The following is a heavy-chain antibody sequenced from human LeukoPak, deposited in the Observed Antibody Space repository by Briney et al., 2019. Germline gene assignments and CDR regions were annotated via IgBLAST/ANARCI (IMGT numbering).Heavy chain of an antibody. J-gene: IGHJ4*02. V-gene: IGHV4-4*02. CDR3: ARVGTYSSSSGAIDY. CDR1: GGSISSSNW. D-gene: IGHD6-6*01. Sequence: SETLSLACAVSGGSISSSNWWSWVRQPPGKGLEWIGEIYHSGSTNYNPSLKSRVTISVDKSKNQFSLKLSSVTAADTAVYYCARVGTYSSSSGAIDYWGQETLVTVSS. CDR2: IYHSGST.